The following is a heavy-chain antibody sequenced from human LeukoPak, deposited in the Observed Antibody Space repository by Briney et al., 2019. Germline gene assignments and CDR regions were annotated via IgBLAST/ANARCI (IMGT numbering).Heavy chain of an antibody. Sequence: PGGSLRLSCAASGFTFSSYSMNWVRQAPGKGLEWVSSISSSSSYIYYADSVKGRFTISRDNAKNSLYLQMNSLRAEDTAVYYCAKDSSSWSPHYFDYWGQGTLVTVSS. CDR1: GFTFSSYS. CDR3: AKDSSSWSPHYFDY. V-gene: IGHV3-21*01. J-gene: IGHJ4*02. D-gene: IGHD6-13*01. CDR2: ISSSSSYI.